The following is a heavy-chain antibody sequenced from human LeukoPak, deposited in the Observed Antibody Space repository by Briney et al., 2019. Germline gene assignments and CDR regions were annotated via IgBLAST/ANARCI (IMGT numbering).Heavy chain of an antibody. J-gene: IGHJ4*02. CDR3: ARGGYSHGYSTLDH. V-gene: IGHV4-59*01. CDR2: IFYNGAT. D-gene: IGHD5-18*01. Sequence: SETLSLTCTVSGGSTSGNYWSWIRQPPGKRLEWIGYIFYNGATKYNPTLESRVTMSVDTSKDQFSLKLSSVTAADTAVYYCARGGYSHGYSTLDHWSQGTLVTVSS. CDR1: GGSTSGNY.